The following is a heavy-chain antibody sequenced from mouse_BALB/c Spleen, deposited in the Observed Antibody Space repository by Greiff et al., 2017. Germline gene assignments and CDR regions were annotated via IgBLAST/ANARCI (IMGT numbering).Heavy chain of an antibody. Sequence: EVMLVESGPSLVKPSQTLSLTCSVTGDSITSGYWNWIRKFPGNKLEYMGYISYSGSTYYNPSLKSRISITRDTSKNQFFLQLNSVTTEDTATYYCARDGNPTAWFAYWGQGTLVTVSA. CDR2: ISYSGST. CDR3: ARDGNPTAWFAY. CDR1: GDSITSGY. V-gene: IGHV3-8*02. D-gene: IGHD2-1*01. J-gene: IGHJ3*01.